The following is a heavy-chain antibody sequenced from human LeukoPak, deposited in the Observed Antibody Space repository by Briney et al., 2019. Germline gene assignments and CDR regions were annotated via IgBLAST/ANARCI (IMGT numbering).Heavy chain of an antibody. Sequence: GGSLRLSCAASGFTFSSYGMHWVRQAPGKGLEWVAFIRYDGSNKYYADSVKGRFTISRDNSKNTLYLQMNSLRAEDTAVYYCARAPPTYYYGSGSYPYFDYWGQGTLVTVSS. J-gene: IGHJ4*02. V-gene: IGHV3-30*02. D-gene: IGHD3-10*01. CDR3: ARAPPTYYYGSGSYPYFDY. CDR2: IRYDGSNK. CDR1: GFTFSSYG.